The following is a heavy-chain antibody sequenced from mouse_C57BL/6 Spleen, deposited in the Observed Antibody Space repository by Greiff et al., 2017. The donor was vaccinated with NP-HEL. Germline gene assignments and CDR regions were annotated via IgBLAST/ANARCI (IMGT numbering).Heavy chain of an antibody. D-gene: IGHD2-4*01. Sequence: EVMLVESGGGLVKPGGSLKLSCAASGFTFSDYGMHWVRQAPEKGLEWVAYISSGSSTIYYADTVKGRFTISRDNAKNTLFLQMTSLRSEDTAMYYCARFDYDWDYYAMDYWGQGTSVTVSS. V-gene: IGHV5-17*01. CDR3: ARFDYDWDYYAMDY. CDR1: GFTFSDYG. CDR2: ISSGSSTI. J-gene: IGHJ4*01.